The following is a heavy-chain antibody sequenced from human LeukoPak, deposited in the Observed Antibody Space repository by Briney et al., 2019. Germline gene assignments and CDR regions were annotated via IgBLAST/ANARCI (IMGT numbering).Heavy chain of an antibody. CDR1: GYTFNHNY. V-gene: IGHV5-51*01. J-gene: IGHJ4*02. CDR2: IYPGDSDT. Sequence: GESLKISCKASGYTFNHNYIAWVRQMSGKGLEWMGIIYPGDSDTRYSPSFQGHVTISADESISTAYLQWSSVTATDSAMYYCVRGNQKYGDYVRDWGQGTLVTISS. CDR3: VRGNQKYGDYVRD. D-gene: IGHD4-17*01.